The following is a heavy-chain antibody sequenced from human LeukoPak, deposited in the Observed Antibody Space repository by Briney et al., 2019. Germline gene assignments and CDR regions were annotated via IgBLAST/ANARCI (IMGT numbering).Heavy chain of an antibody. V-gene: IGHV3-21*01. CDR1: GFTFSSYA. CDR3: ARDHSPGDVVVPAASDY. CDR2: ISSSSSYI. J-gene: IGHJ4*02. D-gene: IGHD2-2*01. Sequence: PGGSLRLSCAASGFTFSSYAMSWVRQPPGKGLEWVSSISSSSSYIYYADSVKGRFTISRDNAKNSLYLQMNSLRAEDTAVYYCARDHSPGDVVVPAASDYWGQGTLVTVSS.